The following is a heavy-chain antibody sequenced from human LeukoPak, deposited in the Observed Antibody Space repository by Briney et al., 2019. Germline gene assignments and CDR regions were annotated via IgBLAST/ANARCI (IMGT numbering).Heavy chain of an antibody. CDR1: GFTFSSYG. D-gene: IGHD3-22*01. Sequence: GRSLRLSCAASGFTFSSYGMHWVRQAPGKGLEWVAVISYDGSNKYYADSVKGRFTISRDNSKNTLYLQMNSLRAEDTAVYYCAKDGDYYDSSGPPPNYFDYWGQGTLVTVSS. V-gene: IGHV3-30*18. CDR3: AKDGDYYDSSGPPPNYFDY. J-gene: IGHJ4*02. CDR2: ISYDGSNK.